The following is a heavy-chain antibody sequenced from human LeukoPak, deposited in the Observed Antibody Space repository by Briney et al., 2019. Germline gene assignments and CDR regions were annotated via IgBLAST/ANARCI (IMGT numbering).Heavy chain of an antibody. D-gene: IGHD6-13*01. CDR1: GGSISSYY. V-gene: IGHV4-59*12. CDR2: ISYSGTT. Sequence: PSETLSLTCTVSGGSISSYYWSWLRQPPGKGLEWSGYISYSGTTNYNPSLKSRLTISLDTSKRQFSLNLNSVTVADTALYYCARDYGGGWYQIDYWGQGTLVTVSS. J-gene: IGHJ4*02. CDR3: ARDYGGGWYQIDY.